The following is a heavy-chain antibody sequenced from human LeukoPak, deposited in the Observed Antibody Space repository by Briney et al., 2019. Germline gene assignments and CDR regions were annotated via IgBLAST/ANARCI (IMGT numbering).Heavy chain of an antibody. V-gene: IGHV3-74*01. CDR3: ARDRYYGSYGMDV. CDR1: GLTFSSHR. Sequence: RGSLRLSCAASGLTFSSHRMHWVRQAAGKGLVWVSRINSDGSSTSYADSVKGRFTISRDNAKNTLHLQMNSLRAEDTAVYYCARDRYYGSYGMDVWGQGTTVTVSS. D-gene: IGHD3-10*01. CDR2: INSDGSST. J-gene: IGHJ6*02.